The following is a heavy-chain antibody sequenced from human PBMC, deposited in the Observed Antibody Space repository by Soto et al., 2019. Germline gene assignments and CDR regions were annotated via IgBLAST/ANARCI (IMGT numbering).Heavy chain of an antibody. D-gene: IGHD3-9*01. Sequence: QVQLQESGPGLVKPSGTLSLTCAVSGGSVNNDKWWSWVRQPPGKGLEWIGEIHSSGITNYNPSRKSRASIFVDKFKNQFSVKLTSVTAADTAVYFCAGQWSAGYGAFDPWGQGTLVTVSS. CDR1: GGSVNNDKW. V-gene: IGHV4-4*02. J-gene: IGHJ5*02. CDR3: AGQWSAGYGAFDP. CDR2: IHSSGIT.